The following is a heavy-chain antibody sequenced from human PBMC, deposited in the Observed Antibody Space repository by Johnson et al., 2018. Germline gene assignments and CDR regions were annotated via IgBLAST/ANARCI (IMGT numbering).Heavy chain of an antibody. CDR1: GFTFDDYA. D-gene: IGHD6-19*01. Sequence: EVQLVQSGGGLVKPGGSLRLSCAASGFTFDDYAMHWVRQAPGKGLAWVSGLSWTSGSIGYADSVKGRFTISSDNAKNSLYLQMNSLRAEDTALDYCAKDTGASGWYGVDYYGMDVWGQGTTVTVSS. CDR2: LSWTSGSI. J-gene: IGHJ6*02. CDR3: AKDTGASGWYGVDYYGMDV. V-gene: IGHV3-9*01.